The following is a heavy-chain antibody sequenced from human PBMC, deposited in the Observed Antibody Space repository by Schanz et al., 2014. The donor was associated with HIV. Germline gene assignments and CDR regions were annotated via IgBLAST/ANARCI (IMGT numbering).Heavy chain of an antibody. CDR1: GFTFNNYA. V-gene: IGHV3-23*01. Sequence: EVQLLEFGGGLVRPGESLRLSCLASGFTFNNYAMSWVRQAPGKGLEWVSTVGYGGDNTYYADSVEGRFTISRDNSKNTVYLQMNSLRAEDTALYYCAKRGPYTGRYEYFQQWGQGTLVIVSS. J-gene: IGHJ1*01. CDR3: AKRGPYTGRYEYFQQ. CDR2: VGYGGDNT. D-gene: IGHD1-26*01.